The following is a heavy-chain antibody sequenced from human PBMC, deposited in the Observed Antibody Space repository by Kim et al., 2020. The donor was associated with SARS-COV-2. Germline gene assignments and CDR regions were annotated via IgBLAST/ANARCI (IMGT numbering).Heavy chain of an antibody. Sequence: ASVKVSCKASGYTFTSYAMHWVRQAPGQRLEWMGWINAGNGNTKYSQKFQGRVTITRDTSASTAYMELSSLRSEDTAVYYCARVRQTMVRGVNVANWFDPWGQGTLVTVSS. J-gene: IGHJ5*02. CDR2: INAGNGNT. D-gene: IGHD3-10*01. CDR1: GYTFTSYA. CDR3: ARVRQTMVRGVNVANWFDP. V-gene: IGHV1-3*01.